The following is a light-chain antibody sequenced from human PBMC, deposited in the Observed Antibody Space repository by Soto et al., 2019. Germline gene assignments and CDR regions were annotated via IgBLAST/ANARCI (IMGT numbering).Light chain of an antibody. CDR3: SSYTSSRLYV. CDR2: EVS. J-gene: IGLJ1*01. CDR1: SSDVGGYNF. V-gene: IGLV2-14*01. Sequence: QAVLTQPASVSGSPGQSITISCTGTSSDVGGYNFVSWYQQHPGKAPKLLIYEVSNRPSGVSNRFSGSKSGNTASLTISGLQGEDEADYYCSSYTSSRLYVFGSGTKVTVL.